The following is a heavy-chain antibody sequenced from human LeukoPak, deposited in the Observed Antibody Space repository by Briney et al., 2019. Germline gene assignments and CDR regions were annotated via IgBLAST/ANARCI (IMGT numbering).Heavy chain of an antibody. CDR1: GFSFSTYA. J-gene: IGHJ4*02. V-gene: IGHV3-23*01. CDR3: AKANWISNADAVW. CDR2: IRGGGEV. Sequence: GGSLRLSCAATGFSFSTYAMSWVRRAPARGLEWVSSIRGGGEVFYADSVKGRFTLSRDSSRNTVYLQLNNLRVEDTAIYYCAKANWISNADAVWWGQGTLVAVSS. D-gene: IGHD1-1*01.